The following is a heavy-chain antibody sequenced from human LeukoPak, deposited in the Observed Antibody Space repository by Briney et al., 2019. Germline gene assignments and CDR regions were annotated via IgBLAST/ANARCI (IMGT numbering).Heavy chain of an antibody. CDR3: ARAPGVQLWLLDY. J-gene: IGHJ4*02. D-gene: IGHD5-18*01. CDR1: GGSISSYY. Sequence: SETLSLTCTVSGGSISSYYWSWIRQPPGKGLEWIGSIYYSGSTYYNPSLKSRVTISVDTSKNQFSLKLSSVTAADTAVYYCARAPGVQLWLLDYWGQGTLVTVSS. CDR2: IYYSGST. V-gene: IGHV4-39*07.